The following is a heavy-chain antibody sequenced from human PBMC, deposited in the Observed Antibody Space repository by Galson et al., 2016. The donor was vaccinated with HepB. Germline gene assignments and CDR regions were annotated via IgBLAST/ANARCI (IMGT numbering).Heavy chain of an antibody. CDR2: LDSYDGER. J-gene: IGHJ4*02. Sequence: SVKVSCKVSGFSVTDFTIHWVRQAPGKGLQWMGRLDSYDGERVYAQTFQGRLNLSEDPSTNTAFMHLKNVTSDDTAIYYCAADTGEQIIMFGHWGQGTLVTVSS. V-gene: IGHV1-24*01. CDR1: GFSVTDFT. CDR3: AADTGEQIIMFGH. D-gene: IGHD3-16*01.